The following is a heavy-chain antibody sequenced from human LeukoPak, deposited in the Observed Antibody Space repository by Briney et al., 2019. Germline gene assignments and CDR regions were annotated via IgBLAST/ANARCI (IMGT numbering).Heavy chain of an antibody. J-gene: IGHJ4*02. Sequence: GGSLRLSCAASGFTFSSYWMSWVRQAPGMGLEWVASINQDGREKYYVDSVKGRFTISRDNAKNSLYLQMNSLRAEDTAVYYCASPGFSYKTYYFDYWGPGTLVTVSS. D-gene: IGHD5-24*01. CDR1: GFTFSSYW. CDR2: INQDGREK. CDR3: ASPGFSYKTYYFDY. V-gene: IGHV3-7*01.